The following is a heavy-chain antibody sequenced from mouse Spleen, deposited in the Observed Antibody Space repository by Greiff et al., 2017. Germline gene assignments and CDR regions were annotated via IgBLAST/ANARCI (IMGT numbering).Heavy chain of an antibody. Sequence: VQLQQSGPGLVQPSQSLSITCTVSGFSLTSYGVHWVRQSPGKGLEWLGVIWSGGSTDYNAAFISRLSISKDNSKSQVFFKMNSLQADDTAIYYCAREGSITTVVAKGAFDVWGTGTTVTVSS. V-gene: IGHV2-2*01. CDR1: GFSLTSYG. CDR3: AREGSITTVVAKGAFDV. D-gene: IGHD1-1*01. J-gene: IGHJ1*03. CDR2: IWSGGST.